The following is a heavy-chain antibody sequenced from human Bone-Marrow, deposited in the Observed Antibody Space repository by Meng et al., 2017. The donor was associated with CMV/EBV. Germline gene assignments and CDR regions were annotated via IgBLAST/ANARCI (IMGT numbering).Heavy chain of an antibody. Sequence: GGSLRLSCAASGFTFSSYDMHWVRQTPGKGLEWVSGMNWNGGSTGYADSVKGRFTISRDNAKNSLYLQMNSLRVEDTALYYCAREGDYNGYYYGMDVWGQGTTVTVSS. D-gene: IGHD4-11*01. CDR2: MNWNGGST. V-gene: IGHV3-20*04. CDR3: AREGDYNGYYYGMDV. CDR1: GFTFSSYD. J-gene: IGHJ6*02.